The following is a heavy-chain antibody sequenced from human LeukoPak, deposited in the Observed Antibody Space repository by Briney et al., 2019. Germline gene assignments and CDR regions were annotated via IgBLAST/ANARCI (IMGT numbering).Heavy chain of an antibody. CDR2: INTNTGNP. Sequence: ASVKVSCKASGYTFSTCAMNWVRQAPGQGLEWMGWINTNTGNPTYAQGFIGRFVFSLDTSVSTAYLQISSLKAEDTAVYYCARDGGSWPFDQWGQGTLVTVSS. D-gene: IGHD6-13*01. J-gene: IGHJ4*02. CDR3: ARDGGSWPFDQ. CDR1: GYTFSTCA. V-gene: IGHV7-4-1*02.